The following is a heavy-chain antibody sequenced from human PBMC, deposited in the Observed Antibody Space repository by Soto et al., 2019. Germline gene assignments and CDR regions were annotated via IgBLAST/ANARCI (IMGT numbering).Heavy chain of an antibody. D-gene: IGHD3-22*01. CDR1: GGSISSDSYY. Sequence: SETLSLTCTVSGGSISSDSYYWGWIRQSPEKGLEWIASISYSGSTYYNPTLKSRLIISVDTSKNQFSLKLSSVTAAETAVYYCARGDGSGYQFFDYWGQGTPVTVSS. V-gene: IGHV4-39*07. CDR2: ISYSGST. J-gene: IGHJ4*02. CDR3: ARGDGSGYQFFDY.